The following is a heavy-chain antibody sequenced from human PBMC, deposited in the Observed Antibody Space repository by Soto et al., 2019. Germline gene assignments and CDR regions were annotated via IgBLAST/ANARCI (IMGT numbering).Heavy chain of an antibody. V-gene: IGHV4-38-2*01. Sequence: SETLSLTCAVSGFFISSGNYWGWIRKPPGKGLEWIGSIFHGGNTYYNPSPKSRVTISVDMSKNQFSLKLNSVTAADTAVYYCARARWYDAFDVWGQGTVVTVSS. CDR3: ARARWYDAFDV. CDR1: GFFISSGNY. J-gene: IGHJ3*01. D-gene: IGHD2-15*01. CDR2: IFHGGNT.